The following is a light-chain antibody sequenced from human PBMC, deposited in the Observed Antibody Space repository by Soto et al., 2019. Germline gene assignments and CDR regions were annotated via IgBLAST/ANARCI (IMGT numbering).Light chain of an antibody. CDR3: QQYDSFPIT. Sequence: DIQMTQSPSTVSASIGDSVTITCRASQSIRTWLAWHQQKPGKAPNLLIYRASSLGSGVSSRFSGSGSGTEFTLTISSLQPGDFATYYCQQYDSFPITFGQGTRLEIK. CDR1: QSIRTW. J-gene: IGKJ5*01. CDR2: RAS. V-gene: IGKV1-5*03.